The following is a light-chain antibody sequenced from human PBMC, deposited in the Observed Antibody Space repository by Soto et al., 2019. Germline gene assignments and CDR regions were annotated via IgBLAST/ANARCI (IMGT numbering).Light chain of an antibody. Sequence: EIVLTQSPATLSLSPGERATLSCRASQSISSHLAWYQQKPGQAPRLLMYDASNRATGIPARFSGSGSGTDFTLTISSLDPEDFAVYYCQQRTTWPLTFGGGTMVEIK. V-gene: IGKV3-11*01. J-gene: IGKJ4*01. CDR2: DAS. CDR1: QSISSH. CDR3: QQRTTWPLT.